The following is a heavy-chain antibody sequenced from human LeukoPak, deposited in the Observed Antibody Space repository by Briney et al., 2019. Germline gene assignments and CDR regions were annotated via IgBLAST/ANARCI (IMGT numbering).Heavy chain of an antibody. CDR2: IKQDGSDK. J-gene: IGHJ4*02. Sequence: GGSLRLSCAASGFTFSAYWMSWVRQAPGKGLEWVANIKQDGSDKYYVDSVKGRFPTSRDNAKNSLYLQVNSLRAEDTAVYYCARKTVVGSYFDYWGQGTPVTVSS. CDR3: ARKTVVGSYFDY. CDR1: GFTFSAYW. D-gene: IGHD4-23*01. V-gene: IGHV3-7*03.